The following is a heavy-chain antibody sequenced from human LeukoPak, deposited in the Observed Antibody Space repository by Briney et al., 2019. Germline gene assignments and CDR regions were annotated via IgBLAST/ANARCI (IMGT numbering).Heavy chain of an antibody. Sequence: ASVKVSCKASGYTFTSYGISWVRQAPGQGLEWMGWISAYNGNTNYAQKLQGRVTMTRDRPTSTVYMELSSLMSEDTAVYYCARDHGLTYSTSSKANYFDYWGQGTLVTVSS. CDR3: ARDHGLTYSTSSKANYFDY. D-gene: IGHD6-6*01. V-gene: IGHV1-18*01. J-gene: IGHJ4*02. CDR2: ISAYNGNT. CDR1: GYTFTSYG.